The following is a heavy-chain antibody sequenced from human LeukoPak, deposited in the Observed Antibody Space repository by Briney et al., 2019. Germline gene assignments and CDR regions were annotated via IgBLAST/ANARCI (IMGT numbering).Heavy chain of an antibody. CDR3: TTVKEANDAFEI. J-gene: IGHJ3*02. CDR1: GFTFINAW. Sequence: PGGSLRLSCSASGFTFINAWMTWVRQAPGKGLEWVGRIKSKADGGTTDYAAPVKGRFTISRDDSKNTLNLQMNSLKNEDTAVYYCTTVKEANDAFEIWGQGTMVTVSS. V-gene: IGHV3-15*01. CDR2: IKSKADGGTT.